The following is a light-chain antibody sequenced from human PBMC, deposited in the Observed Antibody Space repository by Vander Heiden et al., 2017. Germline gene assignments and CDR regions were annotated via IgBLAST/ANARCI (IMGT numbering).Light chain of an antibody. V-gene: IGLV2-14*01. J-gene: IGLJ3*02. CDR1: SSDVGGYKY. CDR3: SSYTSSSTWV. Sequence: QSALTQPASVSGSPGQSITISCTGTSSDVGGYKYVSWYQQHPGKAPKLMIYEVSDRPSGVSNRSSGSKSGNTASLTISGLQTDDEADYYCSSYTSSSTWVFGGGTKLAVL. CDR2: EVS.